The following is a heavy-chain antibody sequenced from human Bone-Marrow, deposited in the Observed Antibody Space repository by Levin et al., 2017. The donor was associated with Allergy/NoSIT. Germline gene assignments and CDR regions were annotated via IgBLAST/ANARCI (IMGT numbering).Heavy chain of an antibody. CDR1: GGSVSSGRYY. V-gene: IGHV4-61*01. D-gene: IGHD6-19*01. J-gene: IGHJ6*02. CDR3: ARNRIVVAGGTDYYYGTDV. Sequence: SSETLSLTCTVSGGSVSSGRYYWSWIRQPPGKGLEWIGYINYSGSTNYNPSLKSRVTISADTSRNEFSLKLTSVTAADTAVYYCARNRIVVAGGTDYYYGTDVWGQGTTVTVSS. CDR2: INYSGST.